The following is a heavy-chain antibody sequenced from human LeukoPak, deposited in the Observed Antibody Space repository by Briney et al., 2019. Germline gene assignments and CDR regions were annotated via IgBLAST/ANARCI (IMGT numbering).Heavy chain of an antibody. CDR1: GGSVSSYY. J-gene: IGHJ4*02. V-gene: IGHV4-59*02. Sequence: PSETLSLTCTVSGGSVSSYYWRWIRQPPGKGLEWIGYIYNSGSTNYNPSLKSRVTISVDTSKNQFSLKLSSVTAADTAVYYCAGVLAAAGTGQGYWGQGTLVTVSS. CDR2: IYNSGST. D-gene: IGHD6-13*01. CDR3: AGVLAAAGTGQGY.